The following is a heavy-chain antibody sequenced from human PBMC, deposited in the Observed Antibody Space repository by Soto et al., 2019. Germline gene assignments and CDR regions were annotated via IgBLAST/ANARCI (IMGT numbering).Heavy chain of an antibody. CDR2: IIPIFGTA. V-gene: IGHV1-69*12. CDR3: SRGSGGRIWNYVADSYYYGMDV. Sequence: QVQLVQSGAEVKKPGSSVKVSCKASGGTFSSYAISWVRQAPGQGLEWMGGIIPIFGTANYAQKVQGRVRITVYEFTCAAYMWLSSLRSEDTAVYYCSRGSGGRIWNYVADSYYYGMDVWGQGTTVTVSS. J-gene: IGHJ6*02. CDR1: GGTFSSYA. D-gene: IGHD1-7*01.